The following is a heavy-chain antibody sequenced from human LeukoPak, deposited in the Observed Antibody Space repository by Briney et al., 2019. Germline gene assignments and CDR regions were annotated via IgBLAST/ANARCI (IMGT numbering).Heavy chain of an antibody. D-gene: IGHD3-9*01. V-gene: IGHV4-39*01. Sequence: SETLSLTCTVSSGSISSSSYYWGWIRQPPGKGLEWIGSMYYSGNTYFNPSLKSRVTISVDTSKNQFSLKLSSVTAADTAVYYCARTHYDILTGYPPRWFDPWGQGTPVTVSS. CDR3: ARTHYDILTGYPPRWFDP. J-gene: IGHJ5*02. CDR2: MYYSGNT. CDR1: SGSISSSSYY.